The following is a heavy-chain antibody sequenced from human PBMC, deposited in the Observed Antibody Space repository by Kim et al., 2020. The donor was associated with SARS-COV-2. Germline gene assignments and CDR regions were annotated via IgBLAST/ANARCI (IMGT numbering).Heavy chain of an antibody. CDR3: AKAALFSAWKTTVVTHFDY. V-gene: IGHV3-23*01. D-gene: IGHD4-17*01. J-gene: IGHJ4*02. Sequence: GRFTISRDNAKTTLYLQMNSLRAEDTAVYYCAKAALFSAWKTTVVTHFDYWGQGTLVTVSS.